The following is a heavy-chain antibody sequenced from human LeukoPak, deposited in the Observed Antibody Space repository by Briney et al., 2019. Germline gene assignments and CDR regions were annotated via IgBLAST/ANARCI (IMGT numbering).Heavy chain of an antibody. D-gene: IGHD6-19*01. Sequence: SETLSLTCTVSGGSISSYYWSWIRQPPGKGLEWIGYIYYSGSTNYNPSLKSRVTISVDTSKNLFSLKLSSVTAADTAVYYCARVVAGTSPHSYFDYWGQGTLVTVSS. CDR3: ARVVAGTSPHSYFDY. V-gene: IGHV4-59*01. J-gene: IGHJ4*02. CDR1: GGSISSYY. CDR2: IYYSGST.